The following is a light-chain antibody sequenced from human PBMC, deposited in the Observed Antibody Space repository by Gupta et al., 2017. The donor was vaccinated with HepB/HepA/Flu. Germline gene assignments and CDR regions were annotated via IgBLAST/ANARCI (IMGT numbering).Light chain of an antibody. CDR2: NDS. CDR3: AERDDLLNGWT. V-gene: IGLV1-44*01. J-gene: IGLJ2*01. Sequence: QSVLTQPPSTSGTPGQRVTISCSGTSSNIGKNKVNWYQQVPGTAPKLVIQNDSQRPSGVPDRFSGSKSGTSASLAISGLQSEDETDYYCAERDDLLNGWTFGGGTKLTVL. CDR1: SSNIGKNK.